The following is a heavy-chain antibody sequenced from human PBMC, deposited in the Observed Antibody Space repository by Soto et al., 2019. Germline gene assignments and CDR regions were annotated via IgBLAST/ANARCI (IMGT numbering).Heavy chain of an antibody. CDR1: GFTFSSYA. CDR2: ISGSGGST. V-gene: IGHV3-23*01. Sequence: PGGSLRLSCAASGFTFSSYAMSWVRQAPGKGLEWVSAISGSGGSTYYADSVKGRFTTSRDNSKNTLYLQMNSLRAEDTAVYYCAKEMGGYSYGYRPFDYWGQGTLVTVSS. J-gene: IGHJ4*02. D-gene: IGHD5-18*01. CDR3: AKEMGGYSYGYRPFDY.